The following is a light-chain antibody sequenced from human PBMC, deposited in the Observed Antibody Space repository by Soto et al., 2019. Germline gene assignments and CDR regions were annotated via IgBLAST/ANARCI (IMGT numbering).Light chain of an antibody. CDR1: QTIISHY. Sequence: EIVLTQSPGTLSLSPGERATLSCRASQTIISHYLSWYQKKPGQAPRLLIFSTSTRATGIPDRFSGSGSGTDFTLTINRLEPEDFAVYYCQQYGSSPRPTFGGGSKVEIK. V-gene: IGKV3-20*01. CDR3: QQYGSSPRPT. CDR2: STS. J-gene: IGKJ4*02.